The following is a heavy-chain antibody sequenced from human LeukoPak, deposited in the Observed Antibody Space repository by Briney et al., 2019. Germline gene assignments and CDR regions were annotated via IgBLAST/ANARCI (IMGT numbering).Heavy chain of an antibody. CDR2: INHSRST. CDR1: GGSFSGYY. J-gene: IGHJ4*02. D-gene: IGHD2-15*01. Sequence: SETLSLTCAVYGGSFSGYYWSWIRQPPGKGLEWIGEINHSRSTNYNPSLKSRVTMSVDTSKNQFSLKLSSVTAADTAVYYCARHGGSGPYFDYWGQGTLVTVSS. CDR3: ARHGGSGPYFDY. V-gene: IGHV4-34*01.